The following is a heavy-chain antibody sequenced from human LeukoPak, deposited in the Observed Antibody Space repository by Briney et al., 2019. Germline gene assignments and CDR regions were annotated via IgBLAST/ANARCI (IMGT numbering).Heavy chain of an antibody. CDR3: ARGRYYDYVWGSYPPKYYYYYMDV. D-gene: IGHD3-16*02. CDR1: GGSISSSSYY. J-gene: IGHJ6*03. V-gene: IGHV4-39*07. Sequence: SETLSLTCTVSGGSISSSSYYWGWIRQPPGKGLEWIGSIYYSGSTYYNPSLKSRVTISVDTSKNQFSLKLSSVTAADTAVYYCARGRYYDYVWGSYPPKYYYYYMDVWGKGTTVTVSS. CDR2: IYYSGST.